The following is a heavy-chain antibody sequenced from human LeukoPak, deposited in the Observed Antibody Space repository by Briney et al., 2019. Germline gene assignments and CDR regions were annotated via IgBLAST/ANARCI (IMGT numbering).Heavy chain of an antibody. CDR2: INTNTGNP. CDR1: GYTFTSYA. Sequence: ASVKVSCKASGYTFTSYAMNWVRQAPGQGLEWMGWINTNTGNPTYAQGFTGRFVFSLDTSVSTAYLQISSLKAEDTAVYYCASGFGGYCSSTSCYASSFDYWGQGTLVTVSS. CDR3: ASGFGGYCSSTSCYASSFDY. D-gene: IGHD2-2*01. V-gene: IGHV7-4-1*02. J-gene: IGHJ4*02.